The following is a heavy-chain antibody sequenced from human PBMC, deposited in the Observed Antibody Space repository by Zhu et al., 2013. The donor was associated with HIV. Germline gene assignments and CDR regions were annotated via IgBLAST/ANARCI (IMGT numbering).Heavy chain of an antibody. D-gene: IGHD3-22*01. V-gene: IGHV1-69*06. CDR3: ARGGYYYDSSGYPRIGNFDY. J-gene: IGHJ4*02. CDR2: IIPIFGTA. CDR1: GGTFSSYA. Sequence: QVQLVQSGAEVKKPGSSVKVSCKASGGTFSSYAISWVRQAPGQGLEWMGGIIPIFGTANYAQKFQGRVTITADKSTSTAYMELSSLRSEDTAVYYCARGGYYYDSSGYPRIGNFDYWGQGTLVTVSS.